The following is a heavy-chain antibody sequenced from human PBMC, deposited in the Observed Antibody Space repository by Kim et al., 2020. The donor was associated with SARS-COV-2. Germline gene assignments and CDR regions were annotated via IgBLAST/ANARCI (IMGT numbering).Heavy chain of an antibody. V-gene: IGHV3-74*01. Sequence: GGSLRLSCASSGFTFGAYWMHWVRQSPAQGLEWVSLTNHDGSFTNSAGSVKGRFTISRYNAKNMLFLQMNDLRVEDTAVYYCARAGSNWKIDFWGQGTLVTVSS. CDR3: ARAGSNWKIDF. CDR2: TNHDGSFT. D-gene: IGHD1-1*01. CDR1: GFTFGAYW. J-gene: IGHJ4*02.